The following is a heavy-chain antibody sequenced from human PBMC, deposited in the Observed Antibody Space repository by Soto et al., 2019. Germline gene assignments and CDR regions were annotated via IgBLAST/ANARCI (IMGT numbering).Heavy chain of an antibody. D-gene: IGHD3-10*01. V-gene: IGHV1-69*02. CDR2: IIPILGIA. CDR1: GGTFSSYT. Sequence: QVQLVQSGAEVKKPGSSVKVSCKASGGTFSSYTISWVRQAPGQGLVWMGRIIPILGIANYAQKFQGRVTITADKSTSTAYMELSSLRSEDTAVYYCASPPLRVREHWGQGTLVTVSS. J-gene: IGHJ1*01. CDR3: ASPPLRVREH.